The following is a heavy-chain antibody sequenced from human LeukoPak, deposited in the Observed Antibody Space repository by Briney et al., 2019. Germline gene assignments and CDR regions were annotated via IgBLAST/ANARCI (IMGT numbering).Heavy chain of an antibody. V-gene: IGHV3-21*01. J-gene: IGHJ3*02. CDR2: VGRDGSI. CDR3: ARRYYDTTGYAFDI. CDR1: GFTFNTYT. Sequence: GGSLRPSCVASGFTFNTYTMNWVRQAPGKGLEWISCVGRDGSIHYADSVKGRITISRDNAKNSLFLQMNSLRAEDTAIYYCARRYYDTTGYAFDIWGQGTMVTVSS. D-gene: IGHD3-22*01.